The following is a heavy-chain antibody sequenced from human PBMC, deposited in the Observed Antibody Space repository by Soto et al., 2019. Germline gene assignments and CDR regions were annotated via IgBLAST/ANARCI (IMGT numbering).Heavy chain of an antibody. CDR2: ISYDGSNK. V-gene: IGHV3-30-3*01. Sequence: GGSLRLSCAASGFTFSSYAMHWVRQAPGKGLEWVAVISYDGSNKYYADSVKGRFTISRDNSKNTLYLQMNSLRAEDTAVYYCARERVDTTVTKNYYYGMDVWGQGTTVTVSS. J-gene: IGHJ6*02. CDR3: ARERVDTTVTKNYYYGMDV. CDR1: GFTFSSYA. D-gene: IGHD4-4*01.